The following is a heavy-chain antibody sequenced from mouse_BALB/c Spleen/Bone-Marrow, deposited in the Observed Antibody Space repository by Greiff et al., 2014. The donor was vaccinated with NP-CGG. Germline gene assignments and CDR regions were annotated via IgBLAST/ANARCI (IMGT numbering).Heavy chain of an antibody. CDR3: ARCLTRTSAMDY. J-gene: IGHJ4*01. V-gene: IGHV1-54*01. D-gene: IGHD4-1*01. CDR1: GYAFTNYL. Sequence: QVQLKESGAELVRPGTSVKVSCKASGYAFTNYLIEWVKQRPGQGLEWIGVINPGSGGTNYNEKFKAKATLTADKSSSTAYMQLSSLTSDDSAVYFCARCLTRTSAMDYWGQGTSVTVSS. CDR2: INPGSGGT.